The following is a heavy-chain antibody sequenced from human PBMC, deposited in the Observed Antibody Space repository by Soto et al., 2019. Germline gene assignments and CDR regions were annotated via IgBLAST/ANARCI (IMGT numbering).Heavy chain of an antibody. V-gene: IGHV5-51*01. CDR3: ARSLGYCSGGTCVADYFDY. D-gene: IGHD2-15*01. Sequence: PGESLKISCKGSGYSFTNFWISWVRQMPGKGLEWMGIVYPGDSESIYSPSFQGQVTISVDKSISTSYLQWSSLKASDTAMYYCARSLGYCSGGTCVADYFDYWGQGTLVTVSS. CDR1: GYSFTNFW. CDR2: VYPGDSES. J-gene: IGHJ4*02.